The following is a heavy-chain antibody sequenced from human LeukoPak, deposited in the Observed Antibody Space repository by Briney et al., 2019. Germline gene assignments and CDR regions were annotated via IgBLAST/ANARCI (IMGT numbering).Heavy chain of an antibody. V-gene: IGHV4-30-4*01. J-gene: IGHJ3*02. Sequence: SQTLSLTRTVSGGSISSGDYYWSWIRQPPGKGLEWIGYIYYSGSTYYNPSLKSRVTISVDTSKNQFSLKLSSVTAADTAVYYCARSPRYYDILTGYRGGAFDIWGQGTMVTVSS. CDR3: ARSPRYYDILTGYRGGAFDI. CDR2: IYYSGST. D-gene: IGHD3-9*01. CDR1: GGSISSGDYY.